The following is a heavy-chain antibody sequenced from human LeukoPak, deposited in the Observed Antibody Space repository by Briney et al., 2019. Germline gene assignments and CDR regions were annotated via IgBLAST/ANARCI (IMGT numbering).Heavy chain of an antibody. V-gene: IGHV3-7*01. CDR1: GFTFSTYW. CDR3: ARDAYTSSTDS. J-gene: IGHJ5*01. D-gene: IGHD2-2*01. Sequence: PGGSLRLSCAASGFTFSTYWMTWARQAPGKGLEWVANINQDGSQKNYVDSVKGRFTIPRDNAKNSLYLQMNSLRAEDTAVYYCARDAYTSSTDSWGQGTLVTVSS. CDR2: INQDGSQK.